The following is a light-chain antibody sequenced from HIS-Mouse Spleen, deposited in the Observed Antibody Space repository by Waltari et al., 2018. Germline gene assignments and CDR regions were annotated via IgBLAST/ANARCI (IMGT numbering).Light chain of an antibody. J-gene: IGKJ4*01. Sequence: DIVMTQSPDSLAVYLGERATIHCKSSQSVLYSSNNKNYLAWYQQKPGQPPKLLIYWASTRESGVPDRFSGSGSGTDFTLTISSLQAEDVAVYYCQQYYSTPLTFGGGTKVEIK. V-gene: IGKV4-1*01. CDR1: QSVLYSSNNKNY. CDR2: WAS. CDR3: QQYYSTPLT.